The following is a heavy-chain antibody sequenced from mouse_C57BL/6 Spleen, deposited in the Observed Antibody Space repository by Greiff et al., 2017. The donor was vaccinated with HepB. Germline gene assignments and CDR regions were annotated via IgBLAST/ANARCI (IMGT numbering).Heavy chain of an antibody. Sequence: EVQWVESGGGLVKPGGSLKLSCAASGFTFSSYAMSWVRQTPEKRLEWVATISDGGSYTYYPDNVKGRFTISRDNAKNNLYLQMSHLKSEDTAMYYCARGSYGYAMDYWGQGTSVTVSS. D-gene: IGHD1-1*01. V-gene: IGHV5-4*01. CDR1: GFTFSSYA. CDR3: ARGSYGYAMDY. CDR2: ISDGGSYT. J-gene: IGHJ4*01.